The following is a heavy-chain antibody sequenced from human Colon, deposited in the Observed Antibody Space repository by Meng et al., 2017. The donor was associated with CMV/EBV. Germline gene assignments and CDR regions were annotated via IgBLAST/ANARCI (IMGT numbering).Heavy chain of an antibody. J-gene: IGHJ3*02. D-gene: IGHD1/OR15-1a*01. CDR3: ATLPIRAELEQQVSNPFDI. CDR1: GYSFTDFY. Sequence: SVKVSCKSSGYSFTDFYIHCVRQAPGQGLEWMGVINPSSGSTIYAQEFQGRLSMTRDTSTNTVYMELNSLRFEDTAVYYCATLPIRAELEQQVSNPFDIWGQGTMVTVSS. V-gene: IGHV1-46*01. CDR2: INPSSGST.